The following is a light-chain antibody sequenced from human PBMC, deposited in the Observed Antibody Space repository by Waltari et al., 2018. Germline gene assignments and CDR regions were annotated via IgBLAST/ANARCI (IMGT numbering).Light chain of an antibody. Sequence: QSVLSQPPSASGTPGQRVTIPCSGTISNVGSNYVYWYQHLPGTVPKLLIYRNDQRPSGVPDRFSGSKSGTSASLAISGLQSEDESDYYCAVWDDSLIGRVFGGGTKLTVL. CDR3: AVWDDSLIGRV. CDR1: ISNVGSNY. V-gene: IGLV1-47*01. J-gene: IGLJ3*02. CDR2: RND.